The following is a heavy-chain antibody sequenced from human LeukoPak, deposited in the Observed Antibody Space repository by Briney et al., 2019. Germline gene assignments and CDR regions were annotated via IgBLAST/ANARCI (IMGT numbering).Heavy chain of an antibody. CDR2: IYYSGST. V-gene: IGHV4-39*01. Sequence: SETLSLTCTVSGGSISSSSYYWGWIRQPPGKGLEWIGSIYYSGSTHYNPSLKSRVTISVDTSKKQFSLKLSSATAADTAVYYCARNHTHEGYGYYFDYWGQGTLITVSS. J-gene: IGHJ4*02. CDR1: GGSISSSSYY. CDR3: ARNHTHEGYGYYFDY. D-gene: IGHD5-18*01.